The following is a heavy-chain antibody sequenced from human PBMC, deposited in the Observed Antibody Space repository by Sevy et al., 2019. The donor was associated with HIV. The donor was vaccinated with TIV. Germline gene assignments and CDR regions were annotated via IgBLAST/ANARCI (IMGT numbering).Heavy chain of an antibody. J-gene: IGHJ4*02. V-gene: IGHV1-2*02. D-gene: IGHD3-3*01. CDR2: INTNSGDTGT. CDR3: AREGYDLWSGYCAPYFDY. CDR1: GYTFTGNY. Sequence: ASVKVSCKTSGYTFTGNYIHWVRQAPGQGLEWMGWINTNSGDTGTKYAQKFQGRVTMTSDRSINTVYMDLTRLSPDDTAVYYCAREGYDLWSGYCAPYFDYWGQGTLVTVSS.